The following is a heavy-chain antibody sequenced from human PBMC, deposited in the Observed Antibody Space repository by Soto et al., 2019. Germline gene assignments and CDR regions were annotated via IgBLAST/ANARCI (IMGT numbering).Heavy chain of an antibody. Sequence: QVQLVESGGGVVQPGRSLRLSCAASGFTFSSYGMHWVRQAPGKGLEWVAVIWYDASTNYYADSVKGRFTISRDNSKNTLYLEMNSLRAEDTGVYYCARDSDLWPLGGGFDYWGQGTMVTVSS. CDR3: ARDSDLWPLGGGFDY. CDR1: GFTFSSYG. J-gene: IGHJ4*02. D-gene: IGHD3-16*01. V-gene: IGHV3-33*01. CDR2: IWYDASTN.